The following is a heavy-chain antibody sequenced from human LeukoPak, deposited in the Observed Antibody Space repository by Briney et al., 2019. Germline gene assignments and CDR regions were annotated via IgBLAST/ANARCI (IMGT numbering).Heavy chain of an antibody. CDR1: GFTFSSYE. J-gene: IGHJ4*02. CDR2: FSGSGGST. Sequence: GGSLRLSCAASGFTFSSYEMNWVRQAPGKGLEWVSTFSGSGGSTYYADSVKGRFTISRDDSKNTLFLQMNSLRAEDTALYYCAKDSASKWRTYFDYWGQGALVTVSS. D-gene: IGHD5-12*01. V-gene: IGHV3-23*01. CDR3: AKDSASKWRTYFDY.